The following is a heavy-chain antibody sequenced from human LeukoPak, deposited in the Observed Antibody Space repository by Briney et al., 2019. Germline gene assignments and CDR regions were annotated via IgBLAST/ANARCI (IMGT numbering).Heavy chain of an antibody. D-gene: IGHD1-1*01. CDR2: ISPSGDAT. CDR1: GFIFSSHG. V-gene: IGHV3-23*01. CDR3: ATLRKSLWIPEFDF. J-gene: IGHJ4*02. Sequence: GGSLRLSCAASGFIFSSHGMNWVRQAPGKGLEWVSGISPSGDATFYADSVKGRFTISRDNSKNTLYLQMNSLRAEDTAVYYCATLRKSLWIPEFDFWGQGTLVTVSS.